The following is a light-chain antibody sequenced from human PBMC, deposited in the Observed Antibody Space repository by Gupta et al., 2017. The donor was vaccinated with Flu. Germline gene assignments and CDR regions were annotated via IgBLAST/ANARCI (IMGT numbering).Light chain of an antibody. J-gene: IGKJ1*01. Sequence: DIVMTQSPDSLPVSLGERATINCKSSQSVLYSSNNKNYLAWYQQKPGQPPKLLIYWASTRESGVPDRCSGSGSGTDFTLTISSLQAEDVAVYYCQQYYSTPQTFGQGTKVEIK. CDR3: QQYYSTPQT. CDR1: QSVLYSSNNKNY. CDR2: WAS. V-gene: IGKV4-1*01.